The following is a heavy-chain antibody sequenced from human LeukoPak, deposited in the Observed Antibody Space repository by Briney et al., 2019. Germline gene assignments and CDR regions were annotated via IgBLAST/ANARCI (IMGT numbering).Heavy chain of an antibody. V-gene: IGHV1-18*01. Sequence: ASVKVSCKASGYTFTSYGISWVRQAPGQGLEWLGWIAAYNGNTNCAQKLQGRVTMTTDTSTSTAYMELRSLRSDDTAVYYCAREMKDGYNFGYWFDPWGQGTLVTVSS. CDR3: AREMKDGYNFGYWFDP. J-gene: IGHJ5*02. CDR1: GYTFTSYG. D-gene: IGHD5-24*01. CDR2: IAAYNGNT.